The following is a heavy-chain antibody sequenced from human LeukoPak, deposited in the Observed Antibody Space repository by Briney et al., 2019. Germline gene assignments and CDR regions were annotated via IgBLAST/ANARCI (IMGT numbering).Heavy chain of an antibody. V-gene: IGHV3-30-3*01. J-gene: IGHJ5*02. CDR3: ASTNYRGGSTGYNWFDP. Sequence: GGSLRLSCAASGFTFSNYAMHWVRQAPGKGLEWVAVISYDGSSESYPDSVKGRFTISRDNFKNMLYLQRNSLRGEDTAVYYCASTNYRGGSTGYNWFDPWGQGTLVTVSS. CDR2: ISYDGSSE. D-gene: IGHD1-26*01. CDR1: GFTFSNYA.